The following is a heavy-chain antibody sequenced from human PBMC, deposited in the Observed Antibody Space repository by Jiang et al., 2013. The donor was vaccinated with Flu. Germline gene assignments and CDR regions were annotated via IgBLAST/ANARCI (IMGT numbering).Heavy chain of an antibody. J-gene: IGHJ3*01. D-gene: IGHD6-19*01. V-gene: IGHV4-39*07. CDR3: AGSNRGWYDAFEF. CDR1: GGSISSSSYY. Sequence: SGSGLVKPSETLSLTCTVSGGSISSSSYYWGWIRQPPGKGLEWVASIFYTGTTFYNPSLQSRVTISVDTSKDQFSLKMSSVAAADTVIYYCAGSNRGWYDAFEFLGQGTVVTVSS. CDR2: IFYTGTT.